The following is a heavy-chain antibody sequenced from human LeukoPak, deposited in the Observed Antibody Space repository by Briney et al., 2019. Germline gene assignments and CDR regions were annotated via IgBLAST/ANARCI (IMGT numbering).Heavy chain of an antibody. J-gene: IGHJ5*02. CDR2: IRYDGSSK. D-gene: IGHD3-3*01. V-gene: IGHV3-30*02. CDR3: AKDNLHYDFWSGYYEGGNWFDP. Sequence: GGSLRLSCAASGFTFSSYGMHWVRQAPGKGLEWVAFIRYDGSSKYYADSVKGRFTISRDNSKNTLYLQMNSLRAEDTAVYYCAKDNLHYDFWSGYYEGGNWFDPWGQGTLVTVSS. CDR1: GFTFSSYG.